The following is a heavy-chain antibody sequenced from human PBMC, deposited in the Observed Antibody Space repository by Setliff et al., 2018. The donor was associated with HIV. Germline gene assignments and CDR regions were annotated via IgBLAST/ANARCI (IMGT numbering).Heavy chain of an antibody. CDR1: GFTFSSYS. CDR2: ISRDGNTI. V-gene: IGHV3-48*04. CDR3: AREYCNSSNCYAIEY. Sequence: GGSLRLSCTASGFTFSSYSMNWVRQAPGKGLEWVSYISRDGNTIYYADSVKGRFTISRDNAKNSLYLQLNSLRPEDTAVYYCAREYCNSSNCYAIEYWGQGTLVTVSS. J-gene: IGHJ4*02. D-gene: IGHD2-2*01.